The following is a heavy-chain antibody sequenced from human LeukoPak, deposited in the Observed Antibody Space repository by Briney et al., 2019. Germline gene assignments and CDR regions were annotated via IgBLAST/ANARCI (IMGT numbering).Heavy chain of an antibody. J-gene: IGHJ6*02. Sequence: SETLSLTCAVYGGSFSGYYWSWIRQPPGKGLEWIGEINHSGSTNYNPSLKSRVTISVDTSKNQFSLKLSSVTAADTAVYYCARGLGYCSSTSCPTGNYYYYYGMDVWSQGTTVTVSS. CDR2: INHSGST. V-gene: IGHV4-34*01. CDR3: ARGLGYCSSTSCPTGNYYYYYGMDV. CDR1: GGSFSGYY. D-gene: IGHD2-2*01.